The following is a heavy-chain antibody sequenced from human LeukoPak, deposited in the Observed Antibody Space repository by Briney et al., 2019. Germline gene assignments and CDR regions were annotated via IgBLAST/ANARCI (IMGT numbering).Heavy chain of an antibody. J-gene: IGHJ3*02. D-gene: IGHD1-26*01. V-gene: IGHV3-53*01. Sequence: PGGSLRLSCAASGFTVSNFWMHWVRQAPGQGLVWVSVIYSDGNTYYADSVKGRFTISRDNSKNTLYLQMNSLRAEDTAVYYCARDFSGRGDAFDIWGQGTMVTVSS. CDR3: ARDFSGRGDAFDI. CDR1: GFTVSNFW. CDR2: IYSDGNT.